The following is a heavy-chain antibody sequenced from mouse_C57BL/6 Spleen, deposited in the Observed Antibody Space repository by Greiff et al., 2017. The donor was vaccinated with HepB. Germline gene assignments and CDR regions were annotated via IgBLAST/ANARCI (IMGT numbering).Heavy chain of an antibody. Sequence: VQLQQSGPELVKPGASVTISCKASGYAFSSSWMNWVKQRPGKGLEWIGRIYPGDGDTNYNGKFKGKATLTADKSSSTAYMQLSSLTSEDSAVYFCARRQLRLQAMDYWGQGTSVTVSS. D-gene: IGHD3-2*02. J-gene: IGHJ4*01. CDR2: IYPGDGDT. CDR1: GYAFSSSW. CDR3: ARRQLRLQAMDY. V-gene: IGHV1-82*01.